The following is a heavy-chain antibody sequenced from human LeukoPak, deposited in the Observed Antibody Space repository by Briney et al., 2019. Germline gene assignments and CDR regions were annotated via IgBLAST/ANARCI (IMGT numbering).Heavy chain of an antibody. Sequence: GGSLRLSCAASGFTFSSYGMHWVRQAPGKGLEWVAFIRYDGSNKYYADSVKGRFTISRDNSKNTLYLRMNSLRAEDTAVYYCVRGSYGAYDYWGQGSLVTVSS. V-gene: IGHV3-30*02. D-gene: IGHD4-17*01. J-gene: IGHJ4*02. CDR2: IRYDGSNK. CDR3: VRGSYGAYDY. CDR1: GFTFSSYG.